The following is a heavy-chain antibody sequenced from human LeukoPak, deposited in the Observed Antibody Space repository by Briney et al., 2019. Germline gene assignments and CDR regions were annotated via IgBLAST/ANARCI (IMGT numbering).Heavy chain of an antibody. V-gene: IGHV3-23*01. J-gene: IGHJ3*02. CDR1: TFTFSTCA. Sequence: PGGSLRLSCAASTFTFSTCAMHWVRQAPGKGLEWVSTISSNGGMTFYSHSVKGRFSISRDNSKNILYIQMNSLRVEDTAVYYCAGDSDVEPRNGFGIWGQGTMATVSS. CDR2: ISSNGGMT. CDR3: AGDSDVEPRNGFGI. D-gene: IGHD1-1*01.